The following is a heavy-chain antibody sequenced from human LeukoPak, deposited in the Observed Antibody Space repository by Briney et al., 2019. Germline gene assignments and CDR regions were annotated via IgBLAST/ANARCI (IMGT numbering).Heavy chain of an antibody. CDR1: GYTFTGYY. CDR2: INPDSGGT. CDR3: ARGLWIIVVVPAATGDAFDI. D-gene: IGHD2-2*01. V-gene: IGHV1-2*02. J-gene: IGHJ3*02. Sequence: ASVKVSFKASGYTFTGYYMHWVRQAPGQGLEWMGWINPDSGGTNYAQKFQGRVTMTRDTSISTAYIELSRLRSDDTAVYYCARGLWIIVVVPAATGDAFDIWGQGTMVTVSS.